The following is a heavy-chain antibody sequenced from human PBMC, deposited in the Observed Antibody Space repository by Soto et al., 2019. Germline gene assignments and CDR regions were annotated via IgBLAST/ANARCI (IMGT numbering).Heavy chain of an antibody. Sequence: QVQLVESGGGVVQPGRSLRLSCAASGFTFSSYGMHWVRQAPGKGLEWVAVISYAGRDKYYADSVKGRFTISRDNSKKTLNLQMNSLRADDTAVYYCAKALGELSPESYDYWGQGTLITVSS. V-gene: IGHV3-30*18. CDR2: ISYAGRDK. J-gene: IGHJ4*02. CDR3: AKALGELSPESYDY. CDR1: GFTFSSYG. D-gene: IGHD3-16*02.